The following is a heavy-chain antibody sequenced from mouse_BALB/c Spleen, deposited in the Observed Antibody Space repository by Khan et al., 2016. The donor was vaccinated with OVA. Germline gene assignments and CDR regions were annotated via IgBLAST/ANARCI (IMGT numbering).Heavy chain of an antibody. CDR3: ARGRWDFDV. Sequence: QIQLVQSGPELKKPGETVKISCKASGYTFTNYGMNWVKQAPGKVLKWMGWINTYTGEPTYADDFKGRFAFSLETSASTAYLQINNLKNEDTSTYFCARGRWDFDVWGEGTTVTVSS. V-gene: IGHV9-3-1*01. CDR2: INTYTGEP. J-gene: IGHJ1*01. CDR1: GYTFTNYG.